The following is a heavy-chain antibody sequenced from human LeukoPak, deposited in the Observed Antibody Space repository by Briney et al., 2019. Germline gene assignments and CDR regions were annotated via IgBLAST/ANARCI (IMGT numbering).Heavy chain of an antibody. D-gene: IGHD3-22*01. CDR3: ARGIRNTYYYDSSGYSPVY. V-gene: IGHV1-2*02. CDR1: GYTFTGYY. Sequence: EASVKVSCKASGYTFTGYYMHWVRQAPGQGLEWMGWINPNSGGTNYAQKFQGRVTMTRDTSISTAYMELSRLRSDDTAVYYCARGIRNTYYYDSSGYSPVYWGQGTLVTVSS. J-gene: IGHJ4*02. CDR2: INPNSGGT.